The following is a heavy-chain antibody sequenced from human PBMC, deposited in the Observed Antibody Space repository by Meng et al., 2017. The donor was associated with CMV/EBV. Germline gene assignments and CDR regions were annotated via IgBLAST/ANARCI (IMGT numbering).Heavy chain of an antibody. CDR1: GFTFSSYA. CDR2: IWYDGSNK. CDR3: AKDAAARRSYYYYGMDV. V-gene: IGHV3-33*06. J-gene: IGHJ6*02. D-gene: IGHD6-6*01. Sequence: GGSLRLSCAASGFTFSSYAMHWVRQAPGKGLEWVVVIWYDGSNKYYADSVKGRFTISRDNSKNTLYLQMNSLRAEDTAVYYCAKDAAARRSYYYYGMDVWGQGTTVTVSS.